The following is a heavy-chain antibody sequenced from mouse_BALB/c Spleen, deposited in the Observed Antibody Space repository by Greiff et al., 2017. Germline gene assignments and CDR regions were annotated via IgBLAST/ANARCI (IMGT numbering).Heavy chain of an antibody. CDR3: GRSYYYGSSYDWFAY. CDR1: GYSFTGYF. CDR2: INPYNGDT. J-gene: IGHJ3*01. V-gene: IGHV1-37*01. D-gene: IGHD1-1*01. Sequence: EVKLQESGPELVKPGASVKISCKASGYSFTGYFMNWVKQSHGKSLEWIGRINPYNGDTFYNQKFKGKATLTVDKSSSTAHMELLSLTSEDSAVYYCGRSYYYGSSYDWFAYWGQGTLVTVSA.